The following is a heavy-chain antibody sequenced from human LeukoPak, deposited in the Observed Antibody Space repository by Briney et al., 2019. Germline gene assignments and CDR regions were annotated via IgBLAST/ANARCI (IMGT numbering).Heavy chain of an antibody. CDR2: IYYSGST. CDR1: GGSISSSSYY. Sequence: SETLSLTCTVSGGSISSSSYYWGWIRQPPGKGLEWIGSIYYSGSTYYNPSLKSRVTISVDTSKNQFSLKLSSVTAADTAVYYCARTRAAAGTVDCWGQGTLVTVSS. D-gene: IGHD6-13*01. J-gene: IGHJ4*02. V-gene: IGHV4-39*01. CDR3: ARTRAAAGTVDC.